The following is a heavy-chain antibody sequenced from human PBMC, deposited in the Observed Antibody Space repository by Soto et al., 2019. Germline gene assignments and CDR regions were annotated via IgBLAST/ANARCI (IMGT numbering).Heavy chain of an antibody. CDR3: ARAVVPDLTYYDILTGFPWFDP. CDR2: ISSSSSTI. D-gene: IGHD3-9*01. V-gene: IGHV3-48*02. Sequence: PGGSLRLSCAASGFTFSSYSMNWVRQAPGKGLEWVSYISSSSSTIYYADSVKGRFTISRDNAKNSLYLQMNSLRDEDTAVYYCARAVVPDLTYYDILTGFPWFDPWGQGTLVTVSS. CDR1: GFTFSSYS. J-gene: IGHJ5*02.